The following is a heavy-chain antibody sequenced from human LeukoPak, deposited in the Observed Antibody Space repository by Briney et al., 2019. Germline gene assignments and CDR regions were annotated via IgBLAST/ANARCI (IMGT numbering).Heavy chain of an antibody. CDR2: IYYSGST. CDR3: ARGRFGDPY. V-gene: IGHV4-61*08. J-gene: IGHJ4*02. D-gene: IGHD3-10*01. CDR1: GGSISSGDYY. Sequence: SETLSLTCTVSGGSISSGDYYWSWIRQPPGKGLEWSGYIYYSGSTNYSPSLKSQVTISVDTSKNQFSLKLSSVTAADTAVYYCARGRFGDPYWGQGTLVTVSS.